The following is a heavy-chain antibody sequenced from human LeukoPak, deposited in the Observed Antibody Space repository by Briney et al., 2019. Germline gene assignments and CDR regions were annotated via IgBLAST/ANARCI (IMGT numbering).Heavy chain of an antibody. J-gene: IGHJ6*02. CDR2: IIPIFGTA. V-gene: IGHV1-69*01. CDR1: GGTFSSYA. CDR3: ARDRGDYYYGMDV. Sequence: ASVEVSCKASGGTFSSYAISWVRQAPGQGLEWMGGIIPIFGTANYAQKFQGRVTITADESTSTAYMELSSLRSEDTAVYYCARDRGDYYYGMDVWGQGTTVTVSS.